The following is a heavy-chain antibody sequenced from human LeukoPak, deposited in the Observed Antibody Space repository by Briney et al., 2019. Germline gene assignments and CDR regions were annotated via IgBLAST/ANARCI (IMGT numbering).Heavy chain of an antibody. Sequence: GGSLRLSCAASGFTVSSNYMSWVRQAPGKGLEWVSVIYSGGSTYYADSVKGRFTISRDNSKNTLYLQMNSLRAGDTATYYCAKGVFSPHYYFDCWGQGTLVTVSS. J-gene: IGHJ4*02. CDR1: GFTVSSNY. CDR3: AKGVFSPHYYFDC. V-gene: IGHV3-53*01. CDR2: IYSGGST.